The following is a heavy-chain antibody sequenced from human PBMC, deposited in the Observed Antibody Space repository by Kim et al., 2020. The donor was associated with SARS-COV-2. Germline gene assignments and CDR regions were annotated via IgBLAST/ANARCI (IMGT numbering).Heavy chain of an antibody. CDR2: IWFDGSKK. D-gene: IGHD3-9*01. CDR3: AKIKGDFYPLTGDSCGLGV. Sequence: GGSLRLSCESSGFSFSDYSMHWVRQAPGKGLEWVALIWFDGSKKNYADSVRGRFTVSRDNSRSTLFLEMNTLRDEDTAIYYCAKIKGDFYPLTGDSCGLGVWGQGPTVSVS. V-gene: IGHV3-33*06. J-gene: IGHJ6*02. CDR1: GFSFSDYS.